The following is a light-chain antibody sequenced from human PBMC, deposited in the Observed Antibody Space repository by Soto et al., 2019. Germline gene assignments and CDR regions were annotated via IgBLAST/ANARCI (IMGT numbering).Light chain of an antibody. CDR3: SSYTNINTRACV. Sequence: QSALTQPASVSGSPGQSITISCTGTSGDIGSYNRVSWYQQHPGKAPKLIIYEVTDRPSGVSNRFSGSKSGNTASLTISGLQAXXEAXYYCSSYTNINTRACVFGTGTKVTVL. CDR1: SGDIGSYNR. CDR2: EVT. V-gene: IGLV2-14*01. J-gene: IGLJ1*01.